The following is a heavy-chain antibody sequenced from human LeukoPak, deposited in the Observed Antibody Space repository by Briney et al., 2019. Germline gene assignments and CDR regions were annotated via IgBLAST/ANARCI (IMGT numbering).Heavy chain of an antibody. CDR1: GFAFDDYA. V-gene: IGHV3-9*01. Sequence: GGSLRLSCAASGFAFDDYAMHWVRQTPGKGLEWVSGITWNTGNIGYADSVKGRFTISRDNAKNSLYLQMYSLRAEDTALYYCAKGRGGDAQHGGNIGHWFDSWGQGTLVTVSS. D-gene: IGHD2-21*02. CDR3: AKGRGGDAQHGGNIGHWFDS. J-gene: IGHJ5*01. CDR2: ITWNTGNI.